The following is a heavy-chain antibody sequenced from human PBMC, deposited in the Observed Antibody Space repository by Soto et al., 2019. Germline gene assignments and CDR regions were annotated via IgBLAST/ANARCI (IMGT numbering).Heavy chain of an antibody. V-gene: IGHV1-18*01. Sequence: DSLKFAFKASGYTYSFGFSWVRQSPGQGLEWMGWISASDGSTNSAQKFRGRISLTTDTSTNTAYLDLLSLTSDDTAVYFCATYYFGSGSYYRFDNWGQGTLVTVS. CDR1: GYTYSFG. D-gene: IGHD3-10*01. J-gene: IGHJ4*02. CDR3: ATYYFGSGSYYRFDN. CDR2: ISASDGST.